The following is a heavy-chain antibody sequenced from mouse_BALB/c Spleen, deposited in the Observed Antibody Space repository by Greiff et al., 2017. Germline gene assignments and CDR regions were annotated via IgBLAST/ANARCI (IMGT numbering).Heavy chain of an antibody. D-gene: IGHD2-4*01. CDR3: ARGSYDYDEDYAMDY. Sequence: VPVVESGPELVRSGVSVKISCKGSSYTFTDYALHWVKQSHAKSLEWIGVISTYYGNTNYNQKFKGKATMTVDKSSSTAYMELARLTSEDSAVYYCARGSYDYDEDYAMDYWGQGTSVTVSS. J-gene: IGHJ4*01. V-gene: IGHV1-67*01. CDR2: ISTYYGNT. CDR1: SYTFTDYA.